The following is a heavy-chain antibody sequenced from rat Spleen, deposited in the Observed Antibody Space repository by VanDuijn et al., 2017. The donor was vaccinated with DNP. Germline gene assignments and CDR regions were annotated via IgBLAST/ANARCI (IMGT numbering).Heavy chain of an antibody. CDR3: VRWNSGHFDY. CDR1: GFAFSDSD. CDR2: IGSPAYAP. J-gene: IGHJ2*01. Sequence: EVQLVESGGGLVQPGRSKKLSCAASGFAFSDSDMAWVRQAPAKGLEWVAYIGSPAYAPYHGDSVKGRFTISRDNAKSTLYLQMNSLRSEDMATYYCVRWNSGHFDYWGQGVMVTVSS. V-gene: IGHV5-22*01. D-gene: IGHD4-3*01.